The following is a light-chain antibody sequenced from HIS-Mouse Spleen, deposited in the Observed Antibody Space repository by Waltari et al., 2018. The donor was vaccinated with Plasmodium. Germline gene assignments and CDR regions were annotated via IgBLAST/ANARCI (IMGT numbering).Light chain of an antibody. CDR1: ECAKQY. CDR3: QSADSSGTYQV. V-gene: IGLV3-25*03. CDR2: KDS. J-gene: IGLJ2*01. Sequence: SYELTQPPTVSVSPGETARITCPGDECAKQYAYWYQQKPGQAPMLLIYKDSERPSGIPARFSGSSSGTTVTLTISGVQAEDEADYYCQSADSSGTYQVFGGGTKLTVL.